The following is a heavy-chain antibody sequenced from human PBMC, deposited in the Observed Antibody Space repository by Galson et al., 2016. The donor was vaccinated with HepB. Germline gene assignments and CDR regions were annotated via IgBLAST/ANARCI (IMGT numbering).Heavy chain of an antibody. CDR2: MYSGGSK. Sequence: SLRLSCAVSGFLVNSNYVTWVRLAPGRGLEWVAIMYSGGSKQYAGSAKGRFTISRDTSSQTLFLEASDLRAEDTGIYYCARGYTSGVPFWRGQGTLVTVSS. CDR3: ARGYTSGVPFW. D-gene: IGHD2-8*01. CDR1: GFLVNSNY. J-gene: IGHJ4*02. V-gene: IGHV3-53*01.